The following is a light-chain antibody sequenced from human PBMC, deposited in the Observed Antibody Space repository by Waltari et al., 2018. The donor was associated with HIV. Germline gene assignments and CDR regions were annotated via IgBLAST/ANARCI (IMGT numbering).Light chain of an antibody. CDR1: TSNIGSNY. V-gene: IGLV1-47*01. Sequence: QSVLTQPPSVSGTPGQRVTISCSGSTSNIGSNYVYWYQQLPETAPKLLIYRDNQRPSGVPDRFSGSKSGTSASLAINGLRSEDEADYCCAAWDDTLSGQGVFGGGTKLTVL. CDR2: RDN. J-gene: IGLJ2*01. CDR3: AAWDDTLSGQGV.